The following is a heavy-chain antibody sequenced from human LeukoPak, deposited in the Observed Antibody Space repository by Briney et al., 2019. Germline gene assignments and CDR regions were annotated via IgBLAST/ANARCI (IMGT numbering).Heavy chain of an antibody. D-gene: IGHD2-2*01. CDR3: AKGRAVVPAPTGHRHDYYYYYYMDV. CDR2: ISYDGSNK. J-gene: IGHJ6*03. V-gene: IGHV3-30-3*01. CDR1: GFTFSSYA. Sequence: GRSLRLSCAASGFTFSSYAMHWVRQAPGKGLEWVAVISYDGSNKYYADSVKGRFTISRDNSKNTLYLQMNSLRAEDTAVYYCAKGRAVVPAPTGHRHDYYYYYYMDVWGKGTTVTVSS.